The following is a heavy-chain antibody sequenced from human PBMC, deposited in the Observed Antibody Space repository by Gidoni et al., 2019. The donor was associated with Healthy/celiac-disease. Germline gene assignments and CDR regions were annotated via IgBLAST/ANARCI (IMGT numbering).Heavy chain of an antibody. J-gene: IGHJ4*02. CDR3: ARDHLWFGEPHLYYFDY. V-gene: IGHV3-33*01. Sequence: QVQLVESGGGVVQPGRSLRLSCAASGFTFSSYGMDWVRQAPGKGLEWVAVIWYDGSNKYYADSVKGRFTISRDNSKNTLYLQMNSLRAEDTAVYYCARDHLWFGEPHLYYFDYWGQGILVTVSS. CDR1: GFTFSSYG. D-gene: IGHD3-10*01. CDR2: IWYDGSNK.